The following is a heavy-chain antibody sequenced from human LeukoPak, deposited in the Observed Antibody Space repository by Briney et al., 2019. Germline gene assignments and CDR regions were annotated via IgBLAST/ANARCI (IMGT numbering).Heavy chain of an antibody. J-gene: IGHJ4*02. CDR3: ARGVGDSYVDY. CDR2: IYSGGST. CDR1: GFTVSSNY. D-gene: IGHD3-16*01. Sequence: GGSLRLSCAASGFTVSSNYMSWVRQAPGKGLGWVSVIYSGGSTYYADSVKGRFTISRDNSKNALYLQMNSLRAEDTAVYYCARGVGDSYVDYWGQGTLVTVSS. V-gene: IGHV3-66*01.